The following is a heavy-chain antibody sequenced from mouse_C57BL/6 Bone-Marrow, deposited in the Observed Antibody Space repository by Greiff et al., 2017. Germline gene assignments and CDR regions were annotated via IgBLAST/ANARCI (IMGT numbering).Heavy chain of an antibody. D-gene: IGHD1-1*01. CDR1: GYTFTSYW. Sequence: QVQLKQSGAELVMPGASVKLSCKASGYTFTSYWMHWVKQRPGQGLEWIGELDPSDSYTNYNQKFKGKSTLTVDKSSSTAYMQLSSLTSEDSAVYYCARQDFYYGSSYYFDYWGQGTTLTVSS. CDR3: ARQDFYYGSSYYFDY. CDR2: LDPSDSYT. V-gene: IGHV1-69*01. J-gene: IGHJ2*01.